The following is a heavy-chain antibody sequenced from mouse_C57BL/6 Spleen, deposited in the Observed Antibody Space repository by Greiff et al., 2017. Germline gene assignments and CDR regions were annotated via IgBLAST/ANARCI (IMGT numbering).Heavy chain of an antibody. CDR2: IDPSDSYT. CDR1: GYTFTSYW. J-gene: IGHJ1*03. CDR3: ARGTTVRYFDV. Sequence: VQLVESGAELVMPGASVKLSCKASGYTFTSYWMHWVKQRPGQGLEWIGEIDPSDSYTNYNQKFKGKSTLTVDKSSSTAYMQLSSLTSEDSAVYYCARGTTVRYFDVWGTGTTVTVSS. V-gene: IGHV1-69*01. D-gene: IGHD1-1*01.